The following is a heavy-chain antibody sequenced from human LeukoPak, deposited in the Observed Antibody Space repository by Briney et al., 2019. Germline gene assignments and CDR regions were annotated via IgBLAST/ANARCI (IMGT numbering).Heavy chain of an antibody. V-gene: IGHV3-66*02. CDR1: GFTVSSNY. CDR2: IYSGGST. CDR3: AREGMDAFDI. J-gene: IGHJ3*02. D-gene: IGHD6-13*01. Sequence: SGGSLRLSCAASGFTVSSNYMSWVRQAPGKGLEWVSVIYSGGSTYYADAVKGRFTISRDNSKNTLYLQMNSLRAEDTAVYYCAREGMDAFDIWGQGTMVTVSS.